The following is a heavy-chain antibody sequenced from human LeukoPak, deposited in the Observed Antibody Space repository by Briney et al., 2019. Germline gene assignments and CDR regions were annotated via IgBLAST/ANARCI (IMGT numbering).Heavy chain of an antibody. CDR3: ASLVMYGNYYGLDV. CDR2: IYYNGNT. J-gene: IGHJ6*02. CDR1: GGSISSHY. Sequence: SETLSLTCAVSGGSISSHYWSWIRQPPGKGLEWIGYIYYNGNTYYNPSLKSRVTISVDTSKNQFSLRLYSVTAADTAVYYWASLVMYGNYYGLDVWGQGTPVTVSS. V-gene: IGHV4-59*08. D-gene: IGHD3-9*01.